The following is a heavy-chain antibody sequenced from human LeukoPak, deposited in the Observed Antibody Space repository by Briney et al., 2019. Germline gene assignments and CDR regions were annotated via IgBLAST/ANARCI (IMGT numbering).Heavy chain of an antibody. CDR3: ARADYYDSSGKLD. V-gene: IGHV1-2*06. CDR1: GYTFTGYY. D-gene: IGHD3-22*01. J-gene: IGHJ4*02. Sequence: GASVKVSCKASGYTFTGYYMHWVRQAPGQGLEWMGRINPNSGGTNYAQKFQGRVTMTRDTSISTAYMELSRLRSDDTAVYYCARADYYDSSGKLDWGQGTMVTVSS. CDR2: INPNSGGT.